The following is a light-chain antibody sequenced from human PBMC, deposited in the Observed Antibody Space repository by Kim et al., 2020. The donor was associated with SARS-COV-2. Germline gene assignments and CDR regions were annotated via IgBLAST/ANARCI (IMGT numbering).Light chain of an antibody. Sequence: SYELTQPPSESVSPGQTASITCSGDELGGKYTSWYQQKPGQSPVLVIYQDNKRPSGIPERFSGSNSGNTATLTISGTQAMDEADYYCQAWDSSTAVVFGGGTKLTVL. CDR1: ELGGKY. CDR2: QDN. CDR3: QAWDSSTAVV. J-gene: IGLJ2*01. V-gene: IGLV3-1*01.